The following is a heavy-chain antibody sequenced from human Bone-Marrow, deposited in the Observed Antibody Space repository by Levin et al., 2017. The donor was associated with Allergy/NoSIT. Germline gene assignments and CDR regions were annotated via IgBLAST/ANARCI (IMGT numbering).Heavy chain of an antibody. Sequence: EASVKVSCSVSGFSFEEYNMHWLRQVPGKRLEWVSLITWDSSDTYYADSVKGRFTISRDNSKNSLYLQMNSLRTEDTALYYCARDGDTVMVTLYYFDYWGQGTQVTVSS. CDR2: ITWDSSDT. D-gene: IGHD5-18*01. CDR3: ARDGDTVMVTLYYFDY. V-gene: IGHV3-43*01. CDR1: GFSFEEYN. J-gene: IGHJ4*02.